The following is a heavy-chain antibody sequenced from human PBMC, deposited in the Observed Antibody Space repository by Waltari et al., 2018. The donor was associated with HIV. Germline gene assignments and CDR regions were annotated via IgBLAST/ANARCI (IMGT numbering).Heavy chain of an antibody. J-gene: IGHJ3*02. V-gene: IGHV5-51*01. Sequence: EVQLVQSGAEVKKPGGSLKISCKGSGSSFTSYWIGWVRQLPGKGLEWMGIIYPGDSDTRYSPSFQGQVTISADKSISTAYLQWSSLKASDTAMYYCARYSGYDSSGGPTDAFDIWGQGTMVTVSS. CDR1: GSSFTSYW. D-gene: IGHD3-22*01. CDR3: ARYSGYDSSGGPTDAFDI. CDR2: IYPGDSDT.